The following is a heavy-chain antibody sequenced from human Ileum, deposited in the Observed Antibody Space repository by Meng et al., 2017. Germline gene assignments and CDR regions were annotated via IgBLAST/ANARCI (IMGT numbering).Heavy chain of an antibody. Sequence: QVQLQESGPGLVKPSQTLSLTCTVSGDSLTSVNTQWSWIRQPPGKGPEYIGYIYYDGNTYYNPSLKSRLIISIDTSRNEFSLRLNSVTAADTAVYYCAREFYVDTAMVIDSWGQGTPVTVSS. CDR3: AREFYVDTAMVIDS. J-gene: IGHJ4*02. D-gene: IGHD5-18*01. CDR1: GDSLTSVNTQ. CDR2: IYYDGNT. V-gene: IGHV4-30-4*01.